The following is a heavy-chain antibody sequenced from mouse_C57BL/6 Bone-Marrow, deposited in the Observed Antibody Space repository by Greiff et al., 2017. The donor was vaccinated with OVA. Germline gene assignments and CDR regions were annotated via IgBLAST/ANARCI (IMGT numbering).Heavy chain of an antibody. J-gene: IGHJ2*01. CDR3: ARVPGDY. D-gene: IGHD4-1*01. CDR2: ISDGGSYT. V-gene: IGHV5-4*03. CDR1: GFTFSSYA. Sequence: EVKLVESGGGLVKPGGSLKLSCAASGFTFSSYAMSWVRQTPEKRLEWVATISDGGSYTYYPDNVKGRFTISRDNAKNNLYLQMSHLKSEDTAMYYCARVPGDYWGQGTTLTVSS.